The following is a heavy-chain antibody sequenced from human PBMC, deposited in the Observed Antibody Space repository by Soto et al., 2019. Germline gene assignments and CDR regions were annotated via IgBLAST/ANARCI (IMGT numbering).Heavy chain of an antibody. J-gene: IGHJ6*02. Sequence: QVQLQESGPGLVKPSQTLSLTCTVSGGSISSGGYYWSWIRQHPGKGLEWIGYIYYSGSTYYNPSLKXRXTXXVDTSKNQFSLKLSSVTAADTAVYYCARDLQYSRLFYGMDVWGQGTTVTVSS. CDR3: ARDLQYSRLFYGMDV. V-gene: IGHV4-31*03. CDR2: IYYSGST. CDR1: GGSISSGGYY. D-gene: IGHD6-13*01.